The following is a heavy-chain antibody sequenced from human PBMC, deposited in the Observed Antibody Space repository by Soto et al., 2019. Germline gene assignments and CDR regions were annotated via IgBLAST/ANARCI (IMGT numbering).Heavy chain of an antibody. CDR2: ISGSGGST. CDR1: GFTFSSYA. CDR3: AKAGAGGQWLVRPHYFDY. V-gene: IGHV3-23*01. J-gene: IGHJ4*02. D-gene: IGHD6-19*01. Sequence: EVQLLESGGGLVQPGGSLRLSCAASGFTFSSYAMSWVRQAPGKGLEWVSAISGSGGSTYYADSVKGRFTISRDNSKNTLYLQMNSLRAEDTAVYYCAKAGAGGQWLVRPHYFDYWGQGTLVTVSS.